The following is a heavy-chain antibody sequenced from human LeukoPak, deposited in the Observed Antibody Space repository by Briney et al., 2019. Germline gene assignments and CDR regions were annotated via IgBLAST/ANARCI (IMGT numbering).Heavy chain of an antibody. CDR1: GYTFTSYD. J-gene: IGHJ4*02. Sequence: ASVKVSCKASGYTFTSYDINWARQATGQGLEWMGWMNPNSGNTGYAQKFQGRVTMTRNTSISTAYMELSSLRSEDTAVYYCARELDYSIPYDYWGQGTLVTVSS. D-gene: IGHD4-11*01. CDR3: ARELDYSIPYDY. CDR2: MNPNSGNT. V-gene: IGHV1-8*01.